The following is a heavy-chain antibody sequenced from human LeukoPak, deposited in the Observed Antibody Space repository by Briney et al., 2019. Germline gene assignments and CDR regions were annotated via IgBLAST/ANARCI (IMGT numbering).Heavy chain of an antibody. CDR1: GFTFSSYA. V-gene: IGHV3-64D*06. J-gene: IGHJ5*02. CDR2: MSGNGGST. CDR3: VKDNTFTMIRGGVWFDP. Sequence: GGSLRLSCAASGFTFSSYAMHWVRQAPGKGLEYVSAMSGNGGSTYYADSVKGRFTISRDNSKNTLYLQMSSLRAEDTAVYYCVKDNTFTMIRGGVWFDPWGQGTLVTVSS. D-gene: IGHD3-10*01.